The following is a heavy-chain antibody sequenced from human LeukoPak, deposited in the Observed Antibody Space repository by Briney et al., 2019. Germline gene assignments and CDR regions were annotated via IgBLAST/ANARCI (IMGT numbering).Heavy chain of an antibody. CDR3: ARDIITMVRGVMKPFDY. J-gene: IGHJ4*02. V-gene: IGHV1-2*06. Sequence: ASVKVSCKASGYTFTGYYMHWVRQAPGQGLEWMGRINPNSGSTNYAQKFQGRVTMTRDTSISTAYMELSRLRSDDTAVYYCARDIITMVRGVMKPFDYWGQGTLVTVSS. CDR1: GYTFTGYY. CDR2: INPNSGST. D-gene: IGHD3-10*01.